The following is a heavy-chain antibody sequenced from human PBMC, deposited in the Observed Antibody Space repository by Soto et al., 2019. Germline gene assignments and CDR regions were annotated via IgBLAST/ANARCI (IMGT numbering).Heavy chain of an antibody. CDR2: ISSESGTR. CDR1: GFIFSAYS. Sequence: EVQLVESGGGLVQPGGSLRLSCAASGFIFSAYSMNWVRQAPGKGLEWVSYISSESGTRYYADSVKGRFTISRDNAKDSLFLQMNMLGAEDTAVYYCARRQLAGGMFDYWGQGALVTVSS. V-gene: IGHV3-48*01. J-gene: IGHJ4*02. D-gene: IGHD1-1*01. CDR3: ARRQLAGGMFDY.